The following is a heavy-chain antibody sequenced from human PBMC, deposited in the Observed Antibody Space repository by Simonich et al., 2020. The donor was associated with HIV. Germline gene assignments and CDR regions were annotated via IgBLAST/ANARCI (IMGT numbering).Heavy chain of an antibody. CDR1: GFTFSSYA. J-gene: IGHJ4*02. V-gene: IGHV3-30*07. Sequence: QVQLVESGGGVVQPGRSLRLSCAASGFTFSSYAMHWVRQAPGKGQVWVAVISYDGSNKYYADSVKGRFTISRDNSNNTLYLQMNSLRAEDTAVYYCASGGSISSVWADDYWGQGTLVTVSS. CDR3: ASGGSISSVWADDY. CDR2: ISYDGSNK. D-gene: IGHD3-16*01.